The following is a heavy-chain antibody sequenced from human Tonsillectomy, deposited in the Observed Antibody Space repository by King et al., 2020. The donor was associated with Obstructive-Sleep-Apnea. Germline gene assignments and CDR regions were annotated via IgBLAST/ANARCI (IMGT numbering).Heavy chain of an antibody. CDR1: GYTFTSYG. CDR3: ARDHITASEDI. V-gene: IGHV1-18*01. J-gene: IGHJ3*02. Sequence: QLVQSGAEVKEPGASVKVSCKASGYTFTSYGITWVRQAPGQGLEWVGWISGYNGNTNYAQKYQGRVTMTTETSTTTAYMELRSQRSDDTAVYYCARDHITASEDIWGQGTMVTVSS. CDR2: ISGYNGNT. D-gene: IGHD1-14*01.